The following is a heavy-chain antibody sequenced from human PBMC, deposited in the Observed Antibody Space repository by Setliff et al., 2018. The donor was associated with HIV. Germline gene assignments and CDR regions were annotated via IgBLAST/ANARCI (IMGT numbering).Heavy chain of an antibody. V-gene: IGHV1-69*05. D-gene: IGHD2-2*01. CDR1: GGTFSSYA. Sequence: SVKVSCKASGGTFSSYAISWVRQAPGQGLEWMGGIIPIFGTANYAQKFQGRVTITTHESTSTAYMELSSLRSEDTAVYYCARDFGGYCSSMSCPGLFDPWGQGTLVTVSS. CDR2: IIPIFGTA. CDR3: ARDFGGYCSSMSCPGLFDP. J-gene: IGHJ5*02.